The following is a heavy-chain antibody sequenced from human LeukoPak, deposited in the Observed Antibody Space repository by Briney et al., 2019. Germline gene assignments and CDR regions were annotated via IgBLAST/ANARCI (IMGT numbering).Heavy chain of an antibody. V-gene: IGHV1-2*02. J-gene: IGHJ3*02. D-gene: IGHD3-22*01. CDR2: INPNSGGT. CDR1: GYTFTSYY. Sequence: ASVKVSCKASGYTFTSYYMHWVRQAPGQGLEWMGWINPNSGGTNYAQKFQGRVTMTRDTSISTAYMELSRLRSDDTAVYYCARSSPTYYYDSSGYAFDIWGQGTMVTVSS. CDR3: ARSSPTYYYDSSGYAFDI.